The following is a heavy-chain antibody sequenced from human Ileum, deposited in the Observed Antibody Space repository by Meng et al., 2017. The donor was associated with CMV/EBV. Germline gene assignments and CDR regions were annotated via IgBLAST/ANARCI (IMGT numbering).Heavy chain of an antibody. CDR3: ARDKGAWWFDY. D-gene: IGHD2-8*02. V-gene: IGHV3-30*04. Sequence: GESLKISCAASGFTFNVYMIHWIRQAPGKGLEWVAGISSDGGNKYYGDSVKGRFTISRDNSKNTLSLQMNSLRVEDTAVYYCARDKGAWWFDYWGQGTLVTVSS. J-gene: IGHJ4*02. CDR2: ISSDGGNK. CDR1: GFTFNVYM.